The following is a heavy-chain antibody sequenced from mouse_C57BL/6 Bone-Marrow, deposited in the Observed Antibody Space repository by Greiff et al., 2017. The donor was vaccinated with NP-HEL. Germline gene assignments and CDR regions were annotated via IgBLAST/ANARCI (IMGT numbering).Heavy chain of an antibody. D-gene: IGHD1-1*01. CDR1: GFNIKDDY. V-gene: IGHV14-4*01. J-gene: IGHJ2*01. CDR3: TWIYYYGPYYFDY. CDR2: IDPENGDT. Sequence: EVQRVESGAELVRPGASVKLSCTASGFNIKDDYMHWVKQRPEQGLEWIGWIDPENGDTEYASKFQGKATITADTSSNTAYLQLSSLTSEDTAVYYCTWIYYYGPYYFDYWGQGTTLTVSS.